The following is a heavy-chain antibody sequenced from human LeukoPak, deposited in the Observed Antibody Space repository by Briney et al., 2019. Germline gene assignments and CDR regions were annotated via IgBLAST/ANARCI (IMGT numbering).Heavy chain of an antibody. CDR2: IYTGGST. Sequence: GGALRLSCAASGFTVSSSYMSWVRQAPGKGLEWVSVIYTGGSTYYADSVKGRFTISRDNSKNPLYLQMNSLRAEDTAVYYCARRAGYNYPNDYWGQGTLVTVSS. V-gene: IGHV3-66*02. CDR3: ARRAGYNYPNDY. D-gene: IGHD5-24*01. CDR1: GFTVSSSY. J-gene: IGHJ4*02.